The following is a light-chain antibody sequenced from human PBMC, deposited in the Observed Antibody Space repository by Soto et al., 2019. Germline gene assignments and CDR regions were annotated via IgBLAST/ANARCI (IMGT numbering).Light chain of an antibody. CDR3: QQRSNWPRT. J-gene: IGKJ1*01. Sequence: ESVLTQSPATLSLSPGERATLSCRASQSVSSYLAWYQQKPGQAPRLLIYDASNRATGIPARFSGSGSGTDFTLTICSLEPEDFAVYYCQQRSNWPRTFGPGTKVDIK. CDR1: QSVSSY. CDR2: DAS. V-gene: IGKV3-11*01.